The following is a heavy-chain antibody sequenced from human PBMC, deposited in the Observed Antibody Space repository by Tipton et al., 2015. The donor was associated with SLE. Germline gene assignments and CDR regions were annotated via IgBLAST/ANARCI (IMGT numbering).Heavy chain of an antibody. J-gene: IGHJ6*02. V-gene: IGHV3-11*05. CDR2: ISSSSSYT. Sequence: LRLSCAASGFTFSDYYMSWIRQAPGKGLEWVSYISSSSSYTNYADSVKGRFTISRDNAKNSLYLQMNSLRAEDTAVYYCARALGYSSGWYEAYYYGMDVWGQGTTVTVSS. CDR3: ARALGYSSGWYEAYYYGMDV. CDR1: GFTFSDYY. D-gene: IGHD6-19*01.